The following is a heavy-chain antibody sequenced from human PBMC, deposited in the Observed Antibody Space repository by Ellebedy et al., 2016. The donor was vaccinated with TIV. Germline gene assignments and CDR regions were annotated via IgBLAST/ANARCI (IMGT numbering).Heavy chain of an antibody. CDR2: ISGSGSRT. CDR1: GFTVGNNY. V-gene: IGHV3-23*01. CDR3: ANVGATYAY. D-gene: IGHD1-26*01. Sequence: GESLKISXAASGFTVGNNYMSWVRQAPGKGLEWVSGISGSGSRTYYVDSVKGRFIISRDNFKKMLFLQMNSLRAEDTAVYYCANVGATYAYWGQGTLVTVSS. J-gene: IGHJ4*02.